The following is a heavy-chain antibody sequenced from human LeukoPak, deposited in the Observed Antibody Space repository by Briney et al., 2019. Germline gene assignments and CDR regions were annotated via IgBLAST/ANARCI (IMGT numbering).Heavy chain of an antibody. V-gene: IGHV4-4*07. CDR2: IYTSGST. CDR3: ARLLPTVTTLYFDY. Sequence: SETLSLTCTVSGGSISSYYWSWIRQPAGKGLEWIGRIYTSGSTNYNPSLKSRVTMSVDTSKNQFSLELSSVTAADTAVYYCARLLPTVTTLYFDYWGQGTLVTVSS. J-gene: IGHJ4*02. CDR1: GGSISSYY. D-gene: IGHD4-17*01.